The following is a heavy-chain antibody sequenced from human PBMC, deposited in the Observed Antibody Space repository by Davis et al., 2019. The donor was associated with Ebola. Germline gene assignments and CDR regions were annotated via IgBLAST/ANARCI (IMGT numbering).Heavy chain of an antibody. CDR3: AREGGQAGFDY. V-gene: IGHV3-9*01. D-gene: IGHD3-16*01. J-gene: IGHJ4*02. CDR1: GFTFDDYA. CDR2: ISWNSGSI. Sequence: GGSLRLSCAASGFTFDDYAMHWVRQAPGKGLEWVSGISWNSGSIGYADSVKGRFTISRDNAKNSLYLQMNSLRAGDTAVYYCAREGGQAGFDYWGQGTLVTVSS.